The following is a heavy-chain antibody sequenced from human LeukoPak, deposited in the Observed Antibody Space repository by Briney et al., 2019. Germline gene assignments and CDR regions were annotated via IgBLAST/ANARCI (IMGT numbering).Heavy chain of an antibody. CDR1: GLIVETYW. Sequence: GGSLRLSCAASGLIVETYWMTWVRQAPGKGLEWVGNIKPDGTEKYYGDSVKGRFTISRDNAKNSLYLQMNSLRAEDTAVYYCAREEAIGDGMDVWGQGTTVTVSS. CDR2: IKPDGTEK. J-gene: IGHJ6*02. V-gene: IGHV3-7*03. D-gene: IGHD2-15*01. CDR3: AREEAIGDGMDV.